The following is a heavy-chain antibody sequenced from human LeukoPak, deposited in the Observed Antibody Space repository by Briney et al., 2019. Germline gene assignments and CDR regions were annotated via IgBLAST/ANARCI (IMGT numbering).Heavy chain of an antibody. CDR3: AKDIGVRYYGSGDY. Sequence: PGGSLRLSCAASGFTFDDYTMHWVRQAPGKGLEWVSLISWDGGSTYYADSVKGRFTISRDNSKNSLYLQMNGLRTEDAALYYCAKDIGVRYYGSGDYWGQGTLVTVSS. J-gene: IGHJ4*02. V-gene: IGHV3-43*01. CDR2: ISWDGGST. D-gene: IGHD3-10*01. CDR1: GFTFDDYT.